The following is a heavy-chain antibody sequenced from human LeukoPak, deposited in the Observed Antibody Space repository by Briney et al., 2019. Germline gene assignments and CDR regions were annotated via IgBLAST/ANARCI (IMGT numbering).Heavy chain of an antibody. D-gene: IGHD2-21*02. V-gene: IGHV4-59*01. J-gene: IGHJ4*02. CDR2: IYYSGGS. CDR3: ARGRRNDYYFDL. CDR1: NGAISSYY. Sequence: SETLSLTCTVYNGAISSYYWSWVRQPPGKGLEWIGSIYYSGGSNYNPSLKSRVTISVDPSRRQLSLKLTSVTAADTAVYYCARGRRNDYYFDLWGQGTLVTVSS.